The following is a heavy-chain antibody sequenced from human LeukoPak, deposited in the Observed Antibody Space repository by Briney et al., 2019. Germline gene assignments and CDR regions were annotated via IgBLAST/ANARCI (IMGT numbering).Heavy chain of an antibody. D-gene: IGHD2-2*01. Sequence: PSETLSLTCSMSGGSISPYCWSWIRQPPGKGLEWIGYIYHSGSTYYNPSLKSRVTISVDRSKNQFSLKLSSVTAADTAVYYCARRVDYCSSTSCSNYFDYWGQGTLVTVSS. J-gene: IGHJ4*02. CDR1: GGSISPYC. CDR3: ARRVDYCSSTSCSNYFDY. V-gene: IGHV4-30-2*01. CDR2: IYHSGST.